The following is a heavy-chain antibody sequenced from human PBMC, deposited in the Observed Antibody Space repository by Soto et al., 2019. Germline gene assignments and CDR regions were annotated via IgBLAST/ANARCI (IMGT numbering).Heavy chain of an antibody. J-gene: IGHJ4*02. V-gene: IGHV4-39*01. Sequence: ASETLSLTCTVSDGSISSRTYYWGWIRQPPGKGLEWIGSIYYIGNTYYNPSLKSRVTISVDTSKNQFYLKLSSVTAADTAVYYCATGVGNYYYFDYWGQGTLVTVSS. CDR2: IYYIGNT. CDR1: DGSISSRTYY. CDR3: ATGVGNYYYFDY. D-gene: IGHD1-26*01.